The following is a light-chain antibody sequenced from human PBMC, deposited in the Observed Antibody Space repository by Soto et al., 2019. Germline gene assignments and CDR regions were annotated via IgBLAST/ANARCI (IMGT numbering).Light chain of an antibody. Sequence: AIKMTQSPSSLSAFVGDRVTITCRASQDIRTDLGWYQQKPGKAPKLLIYAASKLQSGVPSRFSGSGSGTDFTLTISSLQPEDFATYYCLQDYIYPWTFGQGTKVEIK. V-gene: IGKV1-6*01. CDR1: QDIRTD. CDR3: LQDYIYPWT. J-gene: IGKJ1*01. CDR2: AAS.